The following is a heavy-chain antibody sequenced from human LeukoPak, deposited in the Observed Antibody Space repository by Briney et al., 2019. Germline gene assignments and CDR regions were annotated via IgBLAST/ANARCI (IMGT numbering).Heavy chain of an antibody. Sequence: PGGSLRLSCAGSGFTISSYSMNWVRQAPGKGLEWVSSISSSSSYIYYADSVKGRFTISRDNAKNSLYLQMNSLRAEDTAVYYCARDTAPAVADFDYWGQGTLVTVSS. CDR1: GFTISSYS. D-gene: IGHD6-19*01. CDR3: ARDTAPAVADFDY. V-gene: IGHV3-21*01. J-gene: IGHJ4*02. CDR2: ISSSSSYI.